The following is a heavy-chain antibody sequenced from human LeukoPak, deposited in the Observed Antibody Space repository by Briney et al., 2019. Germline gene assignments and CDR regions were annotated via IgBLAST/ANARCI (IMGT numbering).Heavy chain of an antibody. D-gene: IGHD1-26*01. J-gene: IGHJ4*02. CDR2: INEDGSTT. Sequence: GGSLRLSCAASGFTFSSNWMYWVRQAPGKGLVWVSRINEDGSTTNYADSVKGRSTIFRDNPKNTLYLQMNSLRAEDTAVYYCVRDLGGRSGHWGQGTLVTVSS. V-gene: IGHV3-74*01. CDR1: GFTFSSNW. CDR3: VRDLGGRSGH.